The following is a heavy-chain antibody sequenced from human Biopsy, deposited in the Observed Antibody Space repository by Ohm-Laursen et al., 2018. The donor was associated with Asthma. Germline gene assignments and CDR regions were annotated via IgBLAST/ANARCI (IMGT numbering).Heavy chain of an antibody. J-gene: IGHJ4*02. D-gene: IGHD3-16*01. Sequence: TLSLTCTVSGGSISSGAYYWSWVRQPPGKGLEWMGYIYYIGSTYYNPSLKSRVAKSLDTSKNQFSLKLSSVTAADTAVYFCARRGGVRRYFDYWGQGTLVTVSS. CDR3: ARRGGVRRYFDY. CDR1: GGSISSGAYY. CDR2: IYYIGST. V-gene: IGHV4-30-4*01.